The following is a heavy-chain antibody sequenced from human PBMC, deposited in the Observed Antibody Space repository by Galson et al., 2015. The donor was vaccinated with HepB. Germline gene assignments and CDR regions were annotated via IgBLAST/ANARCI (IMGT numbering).Heavy chain of an antibody. CDR1: GYTFTGYY. CDR2: INPNSGGT. V-gene: IGHV1-2*02. D-gene: IGHD6-13*01. Sequence: SVKVSCKASGYTFTGYYMHWVRQAPGQGLEWMGWINPNSGGTNYAQKFLGRVTMTRDTSISTAYMELNSLSDEDTAVYYCVRDFTAAAHASTGFDYWGQGALVTVSS. CDR3: VRDFTAAAHASTGFDY. J-gene: IGHJ4*02.